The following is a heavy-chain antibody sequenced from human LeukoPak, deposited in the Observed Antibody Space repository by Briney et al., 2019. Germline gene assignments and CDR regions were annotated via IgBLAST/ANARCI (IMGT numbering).Heavy chain of an antibody. CDR1: GYTFTGYY. CDR3: ARDEVYGDRDFDY. CDR2: ISGYNGNT. V-gene: IGHV1-18*04. Sequence: GASVKVSCKASGYTFTGYYMHWVRQAPGQGLEWMGWGWISGYNGNTKYAQKFQGRVTMTTDTSTSTAYMELRSLRSDDTAVYYCARDEVYGDRDFDYWGQGTLVTVSS. D-gene: IGHD4-17*01. J-gene: IGHJ4*02.